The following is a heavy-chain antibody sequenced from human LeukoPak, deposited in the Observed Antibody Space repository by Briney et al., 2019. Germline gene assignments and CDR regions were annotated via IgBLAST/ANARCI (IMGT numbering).Heavy chain of an antibody. CDR3: ARANYYDTSGYWGYFQH. Sequence: GESLKISCQGSGYSFTSYWIAWVRQMPGKGLEWMAIIYPGDSDTRYSRSFQGQVTISVDKSISTAYLQWSSLKASDTAMYYCARANYYDTSGYWGYFQHWGQGTLVTVSS. J-gene: IGHJ1*01. CDR2: IYPGDSDT. CDR1: GYSFTSYW. V-gene: IGHV5-51*01. D-gene: IGHD3-22*01.